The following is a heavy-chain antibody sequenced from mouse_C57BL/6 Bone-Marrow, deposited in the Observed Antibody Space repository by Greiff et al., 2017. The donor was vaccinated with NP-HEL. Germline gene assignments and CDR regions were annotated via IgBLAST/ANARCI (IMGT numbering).Heavy chain of an antibody. D-gene: IGHD2-2*01. CDR3: AREGVMVTDYFDY. J-gene: IGHJ2*01. CDR2: INPNNGGT. V-gene: IGHV1-26*01. Sequence: VQLQQSGPELVKPGASVKISCKASGYTFTDYYMNWVKQSHGKSLEWIGDINPNNGGTSYNQKFKGKATLTVDKSSSTAYMELRSLTSEDSAVYYCAREGVMVTDYFDYRGQGTTLTVSA. CDR1: GYTFTDYY.